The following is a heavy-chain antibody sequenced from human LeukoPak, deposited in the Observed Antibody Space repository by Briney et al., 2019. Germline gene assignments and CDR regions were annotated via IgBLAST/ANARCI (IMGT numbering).Heavy chain of an antibody. Sequence: SETLSLTCTVSGGSISSSSYYWGWIRQPPGTGLEWIGSIYYSGSTYYNPSLKSRVTISVDTSKNQFSLKLSSVTAADTAVYYCASRDTAMWDYWGQGTLVTVSS. CDR3: ASRDTAMWDY. CDR1: GGSISSSSYY. CDR2: IYYSGST. D-gene: IGHD5-18*01. J-gene: IGHJ4*02. V-gene: IGHV4-39*01.